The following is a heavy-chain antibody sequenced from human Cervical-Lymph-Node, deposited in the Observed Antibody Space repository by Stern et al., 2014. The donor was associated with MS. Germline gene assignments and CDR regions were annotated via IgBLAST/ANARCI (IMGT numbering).Heavy chain of an antibody. D-gene: IGHD1-26*01. V-gene: IGHV1-69*01. CDR3: AGSYSGSYKELDY. CDR2: IIPILRAT. J-gene: IGHJ4*02. CDR1: GGPLTSYA. Sequence: QLVQSGAVVRQPGSSVKVSCQASGGPLTSYAISWVRLAPGPGLEWMGVIIPILRATTYAQKFQGRVTITADESTSTGYMELSSLRSEDTALYYCAGSYSGSYKELDYWGRGTLVTVSS.